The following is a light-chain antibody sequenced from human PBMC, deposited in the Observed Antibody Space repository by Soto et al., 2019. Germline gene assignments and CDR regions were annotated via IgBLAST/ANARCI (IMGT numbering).Light chain of an antibody. CDR2: GAS. CDR1: ESVGSPY. V-gene: IGKV3-20*01. Sequence: EIVLTQSPATLSLSPGERATLSCRASESVGSPYLAWYQQKPCQAPRLFIYGASNRATGVPDRFSGSGSGTDFTLATSRLEPEDFAVYYCPPSATTYTFGQGTRLEIK. J-gene: IGKJ2*01. CDR3: PPSATTYT.